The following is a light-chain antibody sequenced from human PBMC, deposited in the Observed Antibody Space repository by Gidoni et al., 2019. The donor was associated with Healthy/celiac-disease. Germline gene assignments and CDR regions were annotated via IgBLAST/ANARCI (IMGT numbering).Light chain of an antibody. CDR3: QHYGSSPYT. CDR1: QSVSSSY. Sequence: EIVLTQSPGTRSLSPGDRATLPCRASQSVSSSYFAWYQQKPGQAPRLLIYGASSRATGIPHRFSGSGSGTDFTLTISRLEPEDFAVYYCQHYGSSPYTFGQGTKLEIK. V-gene: IGKV3-20*01. CDR2: GAS. J-gene: IGKJ2*01.